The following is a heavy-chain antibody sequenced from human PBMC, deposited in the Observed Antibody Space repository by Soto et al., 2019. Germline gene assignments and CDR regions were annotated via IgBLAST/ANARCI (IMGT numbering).Heavy chain of an antibody. D-gene: IGHD3-3*01. CDR3: ARDPTILGVGMDDAFDI. CDR1: GYTFTSYG. CDR2: ISAYNGNT. V-gene: IGHV1-18*01. J-gene: IGHJ3*02. Sequence: GASVKVSCKASGYTFTSYGISWVRQAPGQGLEWMGWISAYNGNTNYAQKLQGRVTMTTDTSTSTAYMELRSLRSDDTAVYYCARDPTILGVGMDDAFDIWGQGTMGTVSS.